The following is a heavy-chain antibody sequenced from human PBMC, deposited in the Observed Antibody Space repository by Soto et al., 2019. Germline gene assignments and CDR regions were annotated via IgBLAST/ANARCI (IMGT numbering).Heavy chain of an antibody. CDR1: GYTFTSYD. CDR3: ARGIRVVPAAIYHYYYYYMDV. D-gene: IGHD2-2*01. Sequence: GASVKVSCKASGYTFTSYDINWVRQATGQGLEWMGWMNPNSGNTGHAQKFQGRVTMTRNTSISTAYMELSSLRSEDTAVYYCARGIRVVPAAIYHYYYYYMDVWGKGTTVTVSS. J-gene: IGHJ6*03. CDR2: MNPNSGNT. V-gene: IGHV1-8*01.